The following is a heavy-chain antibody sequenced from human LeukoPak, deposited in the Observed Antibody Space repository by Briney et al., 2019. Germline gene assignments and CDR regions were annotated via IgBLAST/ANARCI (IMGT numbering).Heavy chain of an antibody. CDR3: ARDSAAAGPDY. CDR2: INSDGSST. Sequence: GGSLRLSCAASGFTFSSYWMHWVRQAPGKGLVWVSRINSDGSSTNYADSVKGRFTISRDNAKNTLYLQMNSLRAEDTAVYYCARDSAAAGPDYWGQGTLVTVSA. D-gene: IGHD6-13*01. V-gene: IGHV3-74*01. J-gene: IGHJ4*02. CDR1: GFTFSSYW.